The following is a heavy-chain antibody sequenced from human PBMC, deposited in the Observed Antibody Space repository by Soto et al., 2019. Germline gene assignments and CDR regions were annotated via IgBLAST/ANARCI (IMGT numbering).Heavy chain of an antibody. V-gene: IGHV3-30*18. CDR1: GFTFSSYG. D-gene: IGHD3-10*01. J-gene: IGHJ3*02. Sequence: PGGSLRLSCAASGFTFSSYGMHWVRQAPGKGLEWVAVISYDGSNKYYADSVKGRFTISRDNSKNTLYLQVNSLRAEDTAVYYCAKAPNTMVSLDIWGRGTMVTVSS. CDR2: ISYDGSNK. CDR3: AKAPNTMVSLDI.